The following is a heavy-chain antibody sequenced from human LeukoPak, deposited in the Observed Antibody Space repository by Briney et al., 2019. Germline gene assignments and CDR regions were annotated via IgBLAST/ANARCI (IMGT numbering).Heavy chain of an antibody. Sequence: GGSLRLSCAASGFTVSSNYMSWVRQAPGKGLEWVAVISFDRSTTYNADSVKGRFTISRDDSRNTLYLQMSSLSPEDTAVYYCARGGPPRHFDWLVDFWGQGTLVTVSS. D-gene: IGHD3-9*01. V-gene: IGHV3-30-3*01. CDR3: ARGGPPRHFDWLVDF. J-gene: IGHJ4*02. CDR2: ISFDRSTT. CDR1: GFTVSSNY.